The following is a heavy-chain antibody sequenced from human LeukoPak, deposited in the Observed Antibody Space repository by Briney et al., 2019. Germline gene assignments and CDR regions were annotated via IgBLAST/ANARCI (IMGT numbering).Heavy chain of an antibody. CDR1: GLTFSSYS. V-gene: IGHV3-21*01. J-gene: IGHJ6*02. Sequence: GGSLRLSCAASGLTFSSYSMNWVRQAPGKGLEWVSSISSSSSYIYYADSVKGRFTISRDNAKNSLYLQMNSLRAEDTAVYYCASFIAAAGEPHYYYGMDVWGQGTTVTVSS. CDR3: ASFIAAAGEPHYYYGMDV. D-gene: IGHD6-13*01. CDR2: ISSSSSYI.